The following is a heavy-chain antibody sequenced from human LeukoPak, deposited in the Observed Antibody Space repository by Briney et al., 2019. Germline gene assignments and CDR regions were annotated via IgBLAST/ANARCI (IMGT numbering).Heavy chain of an antibody. V-gene: IGHV3-53*01. CDR3: ARGTNYDRRFDP. CDR2: IYSGGST. D-gene: IGHD2-8*01. J-gene: IGHJ5*02. Sequence: GGSLRLSRAASGFTVSSNYMSWVRQAPGKGLEWVSVIYSGGSTYYADSVKGRFTISRDNSKNTLYLQMNSLRAEDTAVYYCARGTNYDRRFDPWGQGTLVTVSS. CDR1: GFTVSSNY.